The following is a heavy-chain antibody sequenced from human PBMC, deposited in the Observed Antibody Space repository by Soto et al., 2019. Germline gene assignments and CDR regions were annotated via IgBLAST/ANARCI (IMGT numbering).Heavy chain of an antibody. CDR1: GGTISSYY. CDR2: IYYSGST. V-gene: IGHV4-59*08. CDR3: ARSRGYSYGTFDY. J-gene: IGHJ4*02. D-gene: IGHD5-18*01. Sequence: SETLSLTCTVSGGTISSYYWSWIRQPPGKGLEWIGYIYYSGSTNYNPSLKSRVTISVDTSKNQFSLKLSSVTAADTAVYYCARSRGYSYGTFDYWGQGTLVTAPQ.